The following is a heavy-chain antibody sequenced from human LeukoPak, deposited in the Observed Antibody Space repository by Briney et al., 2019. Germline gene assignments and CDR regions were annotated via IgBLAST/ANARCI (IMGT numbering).Heavy chain of an antibody. V-gene: IGHV4-39*07. Sequence: SETLSLTCTVSGGSISSSSYYWGWIRQPPGKGPEWIGSIYYSGSTYYNPSLKSRVTISVDTSKNQFSLKLSSVTAADTAVYYCASKSYDFWSGDAFDIWGQGTMVTVSS. CDR1: GGSISSSSYY. J-gene: IGHJ3*02. CDR2: IYYSGST. D-gene: IGHD3-3*01. CDR3: ASKSYDFWSGDAFDI.